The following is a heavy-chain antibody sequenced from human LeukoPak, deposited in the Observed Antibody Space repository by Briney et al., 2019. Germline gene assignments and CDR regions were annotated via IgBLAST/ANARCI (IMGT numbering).Heavy chain of an antibody. CDR3: AMSSGGVTTDFQH. D-gene: IGHD4-17*01. V-gene: IGHV4-30-4*08. CDR1: GGSISSGSYY. J-gene: IGHJ1*01. CDR2: IYYSGST. Sequence: SETLSLTCTVSGGSISSGSYYWSWIRQPPGKGLEWIGYIYYSGSTYYNPSLKSRVTISVDTSKNQFSLKLSSVTAADTALYYCAMSSGGVTTDFQHWGQGTLVTVSS.